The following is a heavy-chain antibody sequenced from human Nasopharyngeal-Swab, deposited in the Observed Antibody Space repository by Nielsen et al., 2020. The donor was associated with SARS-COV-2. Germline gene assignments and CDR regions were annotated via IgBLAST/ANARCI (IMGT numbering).Heavy chain of an antibody. CDR2: IYPGDSDT. D-gene: IGHD4-17*01. CDR1: GYSFTSYW. Sequence: GESLKISCKGSGYSFTSYWIGWVRQMPGKGLEWMGIIYPGDSDTRYSPSFQGQVTISADKSISTADLQWSSLKASDTAMYYCATAEGLSTVTTGIAFDIWGQGTMVTVSS. V-gene: IGHV5-51*01. CDR3: ATAEGLSTVTTGIAFDI. J-gene: IGHJ3*02.